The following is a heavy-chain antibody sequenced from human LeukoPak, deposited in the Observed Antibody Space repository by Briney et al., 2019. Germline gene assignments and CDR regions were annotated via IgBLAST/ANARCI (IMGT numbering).Heavy chain of an antibody. CDR3: ARDPDF. V-gene: IGHV3-48*01. J-gene: IGHJ4*02. Sequence: GGSLRLSCAASGFMFSSYGMNWVRQAPGKGLEWVSYISSSSSTKYYADSVKGRFIISRDNAKNSLYLQMNSLRAEDTAVYFCARDPDFWGQGTLVTVSS. CDR1: GFMFSSYG. CDR2: ISSSSSTK.